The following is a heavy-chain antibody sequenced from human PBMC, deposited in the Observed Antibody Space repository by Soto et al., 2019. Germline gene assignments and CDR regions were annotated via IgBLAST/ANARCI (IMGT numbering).Heavy chain of an antibody. CDR1: GVSIGSHDW. CDR2: SHQSGNT. J-gene: IGHJ4*02. D-gene: IGHD5-18*01. Sequence: QVQLQESGPGLVKPSGTLSVTCAVSGVSIGSHDWWTWVRQPPGKGLEWIGESHQSGNTNYNSSLESRVTISLDKSKNHFSLQLSSVTVADTDVYYCATRDTGRVYWGQGPLVAVSS. CDR3: ATRDTGRVY. V-gene: IGHV4-4*02.